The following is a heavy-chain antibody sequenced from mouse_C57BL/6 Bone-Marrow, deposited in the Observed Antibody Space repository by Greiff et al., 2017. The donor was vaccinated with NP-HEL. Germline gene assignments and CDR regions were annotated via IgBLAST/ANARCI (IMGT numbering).Heavy chain of an antibody. Sequence: QVQLQQSGPGLVQPSQSLSITCTVSGFSLTSYGVHWVRQSPGQGLEWLGVIWRGGSTDYNAAFMSRLSITKDNSKSQVFFKMNSLQADDTAIYYCATPIYYDYDWFAYWGQGTLVTVSA. CDR2: IWRGGST. D-gene: IGHD2-4*01. J-gene: IGHJ3*01. CDR3: ATPIYYDYDWFAY. CDR1: GFSLTSYG. V-gene: IGHV2-5*01.